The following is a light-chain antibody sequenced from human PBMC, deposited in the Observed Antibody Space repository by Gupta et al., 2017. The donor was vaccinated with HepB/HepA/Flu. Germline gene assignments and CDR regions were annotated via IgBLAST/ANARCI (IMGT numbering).Light chain of an antibody. V-gene: IGLV3-27*01. Sequence: SAELPQPSSVSVSPGQAARITCSGDVLAKKICSVVPAEARPGPCTVIYKDSGRPSGIPGRFSGSSSGTTVTLTISGAQVEDEADYYCYSATDNNLGVFGGGTKLTVL. CDR3: YSATDNNLGV. CDR1: VLAKKI. CDR2: KDS. J-gene: IGLJ2*01.